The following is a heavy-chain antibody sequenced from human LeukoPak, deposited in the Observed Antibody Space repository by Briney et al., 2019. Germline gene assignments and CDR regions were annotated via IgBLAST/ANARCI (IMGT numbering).Heavy chain of an antibody. V-gene: IGHV3-30-3*01. CDR1: GFTFSSYA. CDR3: AREGDGYNLRPFDY. Sequence: GGSLRLSCAASGFTFSSYAMHWVRQAPGKGLEWVAVISYDGSNKYYADSVKGRFTISRDNSKNTLYLQMNGLRAEDTAVYYCAREGDGYNLRPFDYWGQGTLVTVSS. D-gene: IGHD5-24*01. CDR2: ISYDGSNK. J-gene: IGHJ4*02.